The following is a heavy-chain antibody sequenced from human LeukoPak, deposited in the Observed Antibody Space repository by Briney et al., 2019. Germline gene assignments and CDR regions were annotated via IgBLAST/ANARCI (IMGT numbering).Heavy chain of an antibody. J-gene: IGHJ4*02. D-gene: IGHD1-1*01. CDR3: ARQWRNSWNDYFDF. Sequence: PSETLSLTCSVSGDSISYFYWSWIRQAAGKGLEWIGRIYNSGSTDYNASLKSRVTISADTSKNQFSLKLSSVIAADTAVYNCARQWRNSWNDYFDFWGQGALVTVSS. CDR1: GDSISYFY. CDR2: IYNSGST. V-gene: IGHV4-4*07.